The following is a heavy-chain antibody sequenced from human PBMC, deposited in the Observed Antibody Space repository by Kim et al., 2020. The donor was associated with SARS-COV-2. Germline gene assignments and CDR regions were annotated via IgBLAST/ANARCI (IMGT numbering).Heavy chain of an antibody. Sequence: VKGRFTITRDNAKNSLYLQMNSLRAEDTAVYHCARGGMDNWNYAPNYFDYWGQGTLVTVSS. D-gene: IGHD1-20*01. J-gene: IGHJ4*02. V-gene: IGHV3-20*01. CDR3: ARGGMDNWNYAPNYFDY.